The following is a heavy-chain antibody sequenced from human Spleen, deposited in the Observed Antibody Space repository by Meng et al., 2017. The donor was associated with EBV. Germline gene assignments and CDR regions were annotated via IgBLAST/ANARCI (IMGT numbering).Heavy chain of an antibody. Sequence: QVQLQEPRPGLVKPSETLSLTCNVSGASVSRGNYYWSWIRQPPGKGLEWIGYIYYSGSTNYNSSLKSRVAISVDASKNHFSLTLSSVTAADTAVYYCARRGYSRRFFDLWGRGTLVTVSS. V-gene: IGHV4-61*03. J-gene: IGHJ2*01. CDR2: IYYSGST. D-gene: IGHD6-13*01. CDR1: GASVSRGNYY. CDR3: ARRGYSRRFFDL.